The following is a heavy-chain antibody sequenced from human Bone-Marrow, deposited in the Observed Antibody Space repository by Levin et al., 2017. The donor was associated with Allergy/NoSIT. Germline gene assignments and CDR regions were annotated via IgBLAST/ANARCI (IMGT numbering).Heavy chain of an antibody. D-gene: IGHD3-22*01. Sequence: GGSLRLSCAASGFTFSSYWMSWVRQAPGKGLEWVANIKQDGSEKYYVDSVKGRFTISRDNAKNSLYLQMNSLRAEDTAVYYCARDSCGDKTYYYDSSGYYYSHFDYWGQGTLVTVSS. CDR1: GFTFSSYW. V-gene: IGHV3-7*01. CDR3: ARDSCGDKTYYYDSSGYYYSHFDY. J-gene: IGHJ4*02. CDR2: IKQDGSEK.